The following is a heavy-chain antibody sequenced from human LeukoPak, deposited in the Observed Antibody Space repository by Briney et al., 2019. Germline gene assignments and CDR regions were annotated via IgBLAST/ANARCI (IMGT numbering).Heavy chain of an antibody. CDR3: TPYPNYYDSSPFDY. CDR2: IRSKAYGGTT. J-gene: IGHJ4*02. D-gene: IGHD3-22*01. CDR1: GFTFSSYG. V-gene: IGHV3-49*04. Sequence: PGGSLRLSCAASGFTFSSYGMYWVRQAPGKGLEWVGFIRSKAYGGTTEYAASVKGRFTISRDDSKSIAYLQMNSLKTEDTAVYYCTPYPNYYDSSPFDYWGQGTLVTVSS.